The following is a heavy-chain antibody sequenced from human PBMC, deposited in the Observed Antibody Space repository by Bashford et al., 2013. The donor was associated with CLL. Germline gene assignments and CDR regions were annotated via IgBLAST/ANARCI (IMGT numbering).Heavy chain of an antibody. D-gene: IGHD3-10*01. CDR1: GYSISSGY. J-gene: IGHJ4*02. CDR3: ARAAQRNRSWFGELYSYFDY. Sequence: SETLSLTCAVSGYSISSGYWGWIRQSPGKGLEWIGTISHSGSTYYNPSLQTRVTILVDTSKNQFSVKLSSVTAAGTAVYYCARAAQRNRSWFGELYSYFDYWGQGTLVTVSS. V-gene: IGHV4-38-2*01. CDR2: ISHSGST.